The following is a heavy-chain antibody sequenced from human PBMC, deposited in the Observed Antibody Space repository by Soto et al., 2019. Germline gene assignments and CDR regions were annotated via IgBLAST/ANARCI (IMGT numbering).Heavy chain of an antibody. CDR2: IIPIFGTA. J-gene: IGHJ3*02. V-gene: IGHV1-69*13. Sequence: ASVKVSCKASGGTFSSYAVSWVRQAPGQGLEWMGGIIPIFGTANYAQKFQGRDTNTADDTTSTAYMELSSLRSEATAVYYCASSCSGGSCLADIWGQGTRVTVSS. CDR3: ASSCSGGSCLADI. CDR1: GGTFSSYA. D-gene: IGHD2-15*01.